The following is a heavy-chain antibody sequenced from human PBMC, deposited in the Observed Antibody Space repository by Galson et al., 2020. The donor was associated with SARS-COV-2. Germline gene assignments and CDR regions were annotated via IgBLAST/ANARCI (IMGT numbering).Heavy chain of an antibody. CDR1: GFTFSSYA. D-gene: IGHD4-4*01. V-gene: IGHV3-30*04. CDR2: ISYDGSKK. J-gene: IGHJ4*02. CDR3: ARGGYSNFFDY. Sequence: GGSLRLSCAASGFTFSSYAMHWVRQAPGKGLEWVAVISYDGSKKYYADSGKGRFTIPKDNSKNTLYMQMNSLKAEDTAVYYCARGGYSNFFDYWGQGTLVTVSS.